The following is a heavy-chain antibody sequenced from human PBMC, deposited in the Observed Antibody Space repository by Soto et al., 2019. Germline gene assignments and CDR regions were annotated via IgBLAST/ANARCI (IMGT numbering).Heavy chain of an antibody. Sequence: SETLSLTCTVSGGSISSGDYYWSWIRQPPGKGLEWIGYIFYTGSTNYNPSLKSRVTISVDTSKNQFSLRLSSVTAADTAVYYCARGWSGWRVWLDYWGQGTLVTVSS. J-gene: IGHJ4*02. CDR2: IFYTGST. V-gene: IGHV4-61*08. D-gene: IGHD6-19*01. CDR3: ARGWSGWRVWLDY. CDR1: GGSISSGDYY.